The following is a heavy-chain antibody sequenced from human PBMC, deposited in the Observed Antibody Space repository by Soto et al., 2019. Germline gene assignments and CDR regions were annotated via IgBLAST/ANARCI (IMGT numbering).Heavy chain of an antibody. V-gene: IGHV3-30*18. CDR2: ISYDGSNK. CDR3: AKDIALVRGVIMDMDV. CDR1: GFTFSNYG. D-gene: IGHD3-10*01. J-gene: IGHJ6*02. Sequence: QVQLVESGGGVVQPGRSPRLSCAASGFTFSNYGMHWVRQAPGKGLDWVALISYDGSNKYYADSVKGRFTISRDNSKNTLDLQMNSVRGEDTAVYYCAKDIALVRGVIMDMDVWGQGTTVTVAS.